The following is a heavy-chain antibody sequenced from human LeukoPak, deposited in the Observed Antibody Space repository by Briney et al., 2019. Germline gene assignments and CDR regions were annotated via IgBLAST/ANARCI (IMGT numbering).Heavy chain of an antibody. CDR2: ISTSNGNT. V-gene: IGHV1-18*01. J-gene: IGHJ4*02. CDR3: ARAGIAIAAAGYDF. Sequence: ASVKVSCKASGYTFTNYGVTWVRQAPGQGLEWMGWISTSNGNTNYGQEVQGRVTMTTDTSTSTAYMELRSLRSDDTAVYYCARAGIAIAAAGYDFWGQGTLVTVSS. D-gene: IGHD6-13*01. CDR1: GYTFTNYG.